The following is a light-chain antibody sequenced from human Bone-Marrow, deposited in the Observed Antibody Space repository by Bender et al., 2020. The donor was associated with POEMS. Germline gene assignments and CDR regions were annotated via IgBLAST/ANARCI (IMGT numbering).Light chain of an antibody. CDR2: RNN. J-gene: IGLJ1*01. CDR1: SSNLGSNT. CDR3: SSYVGLNIYV. Sequence: QSVLTQPPSASGTPGQRVTISCSGSSSNLGSNTVNWYQLPGTAPKLLIYRNNQRPSGVPDRFSGSKSGTSASLAISGLQSEDEADYYCSSYVGLNIYVFGTGTKVTVL. V-gene: IGLV1-44*01.